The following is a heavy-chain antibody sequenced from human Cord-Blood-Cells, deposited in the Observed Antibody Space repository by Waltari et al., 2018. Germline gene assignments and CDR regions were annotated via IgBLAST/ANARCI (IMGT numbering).Heavy chain of an antibody. Sequence: EVQLVESGGGLVKPGGSLRLSCAASGFTFSNAWMSWVRQAPGKGLEWVGRIKSKTDGGTTCYAAPVKGRFTISRDDSKNTLYLQMNSLKTEDTAVYYCTTAVVPAASYYYYGMDVWGQGTTVTVSS. J-gene: IGHJ6*02. CDR3: TTAVVPAASYYYYGMDV. D-gene: IGHD2-2*01. CDR1: GFTFSNAW. V-gene: IGHV3-15*01. CDR2: IKSKTDGGTT.